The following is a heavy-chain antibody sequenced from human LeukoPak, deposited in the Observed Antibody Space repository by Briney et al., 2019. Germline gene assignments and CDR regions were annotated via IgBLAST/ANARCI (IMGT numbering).Heavy chain of an antibody. V-gene: IGHV4-59*08. Sequence: PSETVSLTCGVSGTSIISYFWSWIRQPPGKGLEWVGYISYSGSTNYNPSLKSRITISVDTSKTQFSLKLSSVTAADTAVYYCAKSGYSSGWYLLWGQGTLVTVSS. J-gene: IGHJ4*02. D-gene: IGHD6-19*01. CDR2: ISYSGST. CDR1: GTSIISYF. CDR3: AKSGYSSGWYLL.